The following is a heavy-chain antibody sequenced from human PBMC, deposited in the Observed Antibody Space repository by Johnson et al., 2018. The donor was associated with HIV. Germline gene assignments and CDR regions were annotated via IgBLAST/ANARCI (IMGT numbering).Heavy chain of an antibody. D-gene: IGHD2-21*01. CDR1: GFTFSSYG. V-gene: IGHV3-33*01. CDR2: IWFDGSNK. Sequence: QVQVVESGGGVVQPGTSLRLSCEASGFTFSSYGMHWVRQAPGKGLEWAAVIWFDGSNKYYADSVKGRFTISRDNSENTLYLQMDSLRAEDTAMYYCAIIPAGNSFAVWGQGTMVTVSS. J-gene: IGHJ3*01. CDR3: AIIPAGNSFAV.